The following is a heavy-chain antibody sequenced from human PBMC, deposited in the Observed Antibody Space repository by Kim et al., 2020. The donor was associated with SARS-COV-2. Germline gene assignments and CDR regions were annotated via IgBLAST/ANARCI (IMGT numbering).Heavy chain of an antibody. D-gene: IGHD6-13*01. V-gene: IGHV4-59*01. Sequence: NPSPKSRVTISITTSKNQFSMKRSHVTAADTAVYYCARALEGSSWYFVYWGQGTLVTVSS. J-gene: IGHJ4*02. CDR3: ARALEGSSWYFVY.